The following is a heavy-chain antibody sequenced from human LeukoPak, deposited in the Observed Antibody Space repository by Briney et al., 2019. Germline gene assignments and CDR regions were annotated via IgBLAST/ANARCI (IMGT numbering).Heavy chain of an antibody. CDR1: GFRFHRYA. D-gene: IGHD2-8*01. V-gene: IGHV3-23*01. Sequence: PGGSLRLSCVASGFRFHRYAMSWVRQAPGKGLEWVSSIRGSGTDTFCADSVKGRFTVSRDNSKNTLHLQINSLRADDTAVYYCARDDHGLDYWGQGTLVTVSS. CDR3: ARDDHGLDY. J-gene: IGHJ4*02. CDR2: IRGSGTDT.